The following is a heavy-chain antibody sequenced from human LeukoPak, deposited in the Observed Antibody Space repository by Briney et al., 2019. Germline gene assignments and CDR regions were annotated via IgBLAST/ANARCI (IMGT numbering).Heavy chain of an antibody. Sequence: ASVKVSCKASGYTFTSYGISWVRQAPGQGLERMGWISAYNGNTNYAQKLQGRVTMTTDTSTSTAYMELRSLRSDDTAVYYCARDLSRYDFWSGPIDYGMDVWGQGTTVTVSS. CDR1: GYTFTSYG. CDR3: ARDLSRYDFWSGPIDYGMDV. J-gene: IGHJ6*02. V-gene: IGHV1-18*01. D-gene: IGHD3-3*01. CDR2: ISAYNGNT.